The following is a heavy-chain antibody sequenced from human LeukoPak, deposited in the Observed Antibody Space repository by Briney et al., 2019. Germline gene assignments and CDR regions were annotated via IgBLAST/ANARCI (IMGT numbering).Heavy chain of an antibody. CDR3: AKVIRSSGWYVDV. D-gene: IGHD6-19*01. J-gene: IGHJ4*02. CDR2: ITGSGNTA. V-gene: IGHV3-23*01. CDR1: RFTFSSYA. Sequence: GGSLRLSCAASRFTFSSYAMSWVRQAPGKGLGWVSGITGSGNTAFYADSVKGRFTISRDNSKSMLYLQMNSLRAEDTAVYYCAKVIRSSGWYVDVWGQGTLVTVSS.